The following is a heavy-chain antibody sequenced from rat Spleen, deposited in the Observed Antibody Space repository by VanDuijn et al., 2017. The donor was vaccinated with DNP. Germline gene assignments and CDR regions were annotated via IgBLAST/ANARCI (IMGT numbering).Heavy chain of an antibody. D-gene: IGHD5-1*01. J-gene: IGHJ4*01. CDR3: ARVQLGYYALDA. V-gene: IGHV5S10*01. CDR1: EFTFSDYN. CDR2: ILHDGSRT. Sequence: EVQLVESGGGLVQPGRSLKLSCAASEFTFSDYNMAWIRQAPKKGLEWVATILHDGSRTYFRDSVKGRFTISRDNTKSTLYLQMDSRRSEETATYYCARVQLGYYALDAWGQGTSVTVSS.